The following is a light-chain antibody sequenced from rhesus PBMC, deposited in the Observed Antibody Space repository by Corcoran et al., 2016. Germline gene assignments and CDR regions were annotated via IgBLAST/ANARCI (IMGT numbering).Light chain of an antibody. CDR1: RNVGSN. CDR3: QKYSSSPFT. V-gene: IGKV3-53*01. Sequence: QVILTQSPATLSLSPGERATLSCRASRNVGSNLAWYQPKPGPAPRLPTYGASSRATGIPYRFIGSGSGTEFTLTINSLEPEDFAVYYFQKYSSSPFTFGPGTKLDIK. CDR2: GAS. J-gene: IGKJ3*01.